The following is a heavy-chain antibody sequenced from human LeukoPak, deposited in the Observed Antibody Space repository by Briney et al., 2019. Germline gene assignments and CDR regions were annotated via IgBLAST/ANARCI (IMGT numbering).Heavy chain of an antibody. CDR3: VRGGTYWTVS. J-gene: IGHJ5*01. V-gene: IGHV3-7*01. CDR1: GFVFSASY. Sequence: GGSLRLSCAASGFVFSASYMSWVRKAPGKGPEWVATIKPDGSEKYHVDSVSGRFTISRDNTNDSLFLQMNSLRVDDTAVYYCVRGGTYWTVSWGQGTLVNVS. CDR2: IKPDGSEK.